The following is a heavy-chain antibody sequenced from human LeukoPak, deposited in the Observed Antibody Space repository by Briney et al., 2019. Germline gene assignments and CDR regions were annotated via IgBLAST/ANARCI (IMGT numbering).Heavy chain of an antibody. V-gene: IGHV4-61*01. D-gene: IGHD4-11*01. Sequence: PSETLSLTCTVSGGSVSSGTYYWSWIRQPPGKGLEWIGFIYYSGSTNYNPSLKSRVTISVDTPKNQFSLKLSSVTAADTAVYYCARMYSNYFDYWGQGTLVTVSS. J-gene: IGHJ4*02. CDR3: ARMYSNYFDY. CDR1: GGSVSSGTYY. CDR2: IYYSGST.